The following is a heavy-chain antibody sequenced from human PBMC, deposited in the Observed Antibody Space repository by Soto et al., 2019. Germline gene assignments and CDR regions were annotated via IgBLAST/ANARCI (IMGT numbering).Heavy chain of an antibody. D-gene: IGHD3-10*01. CDR3: ARAVTWGLDV. CDR2: ISRSSTGI. J-gene: IGHJ6*02. V-gene: IGHV3-48*02. CDR1: GFTFSLYS. Sequence: EVPLVESGGGLVQPGGSLRLSCAASGFTFSLYSMSWVRQAPGKGLEWVSYISRSSTGIHYADSVKGRFTISRDDATNSMHLQMNRLRDGDGGVYSCARAVTWGLDVWGQGTTVSISS.